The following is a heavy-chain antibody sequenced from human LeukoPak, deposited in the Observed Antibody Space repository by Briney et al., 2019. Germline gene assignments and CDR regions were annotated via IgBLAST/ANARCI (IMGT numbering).Heavy chain of an antibody. D-gene: IGHD2-15*01. Sequence: GGSLRLSCAASGFTFSSYAMHWVRQAPGKGLEWVSAISGSGGSTYYADSVKGRFTISRDNSKNTLYLQMNSLRAEDTAVYYCAKDGEVVVAATLNAFDIWGQGTMVTVSS. CDR3: AKDGEVVVAATLNAFDI. CDR2: ISGSGGST. V-gene: IGHV3-23*01. J-gene: IGHJ3*02. CDR1: GFTFSSYA.